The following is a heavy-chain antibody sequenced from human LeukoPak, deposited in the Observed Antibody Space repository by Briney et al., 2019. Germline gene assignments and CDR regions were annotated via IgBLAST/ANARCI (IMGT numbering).Heavy chain of an antibody. CDR3: ARVLVATTSTSENWLDP. V-gene: IGHV3-21*01. CDR2: ITSTRSDI. D-gene: IGHD5-12*01. J-gene: IGHJ5*02. CDR1: GFSFSSHA. Sequence: PGGSLRLSCEASGFSFSSHAMHWVRQAPGKGLEWVSSITSTRSDIYYADSVKGRFTISRDNARNSLFLQMNSLRAEDTAVYYCARVLVATTSTSENWLDPWGQGTLVTVSS.